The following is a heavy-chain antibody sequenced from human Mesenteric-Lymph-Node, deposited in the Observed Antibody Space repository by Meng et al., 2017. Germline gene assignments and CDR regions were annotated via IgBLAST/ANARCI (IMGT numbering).Heavy chain of an antibody. CDR3: ARLGPRWFDP. J-gene: IGHJ5*02. CDR1: SGPLVSTDYS. D-gene: IGHD7-27*01. CDR2: IYHNGST. Sequence: QPQLQESASGLLKPSHTMTHPSAVSSGPLVSTDYSCSWIRRPPGKGLEWIGYIYHNGSTYYNPYFKSRVTISLDRSKNQVSLKLNSVTAADTAVYSCARLGPRWFDPWGQGTLVTVSS. V-gene: IGHV4-30-2*01.